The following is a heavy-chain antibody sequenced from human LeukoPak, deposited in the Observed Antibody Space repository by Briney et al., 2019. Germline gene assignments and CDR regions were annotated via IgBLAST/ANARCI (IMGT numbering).Heavy chain of an antibody. CDR1: GYTFTGYY. CDR3: ARGGDSSSWHNYWYFDL. Sequence: ASVKVSCKASGYTFTGYYMHWVRQAPGQGLEWMGWINPNSGGTDYAQKFQGWVTMTRDTSISTAYMELSRLRSDDTAVYYCARGGDSSSWHNYWYFDLWGRGTLVTVSS. D-gene: IGHD6-13*01. CDR2: INPNSGGT. V-gene: IGHV1-2*04. J-gene: IGHJ2*01.